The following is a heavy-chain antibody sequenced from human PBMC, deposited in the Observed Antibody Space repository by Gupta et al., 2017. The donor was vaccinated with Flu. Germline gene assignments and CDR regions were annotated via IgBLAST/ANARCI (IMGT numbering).Heavy chain of an antibody. D-gene: IGHD1-26*01. CDR2: IKGDGSEK. J-gene: IGHJ4*02. CDR1: GFRFSSYW. Sequence: GSLRLSCAASGFRFSSYWMSWVRQAPGKGLEWVANIKGDGSEKYYVDSVKGRFTISRDNAKNSLHLEMNSLRADDTAVYYCAREERWGPGTLVTVSS. CDR3: AREER. V-gene: IGHV3-7*01.